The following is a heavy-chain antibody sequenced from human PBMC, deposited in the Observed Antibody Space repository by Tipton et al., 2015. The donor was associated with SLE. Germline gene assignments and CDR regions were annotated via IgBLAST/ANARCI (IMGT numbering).Heavy chain of an antibody. D-gene: IGHD4-17*01. Sequence: TLSLTCTVSGGSISSGGYYWSWIRQHPGKGLEWIGYIYYSGSTYYNPSLKSRVTISVDTSKNQFSLKLSSVTAADTAVYYCARDQAYGDSYDAFDIWGQGTMVTVSS. CDR2: IYYSGST. CDR3: ARDQAYGDSYDAFDI. CDR1: GGSISSGGYY. J-gene: IGHJ3*02. V-gene: IGHV4-31*03.